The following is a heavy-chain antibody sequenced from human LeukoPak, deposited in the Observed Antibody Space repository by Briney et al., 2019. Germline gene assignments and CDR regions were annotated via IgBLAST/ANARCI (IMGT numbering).Heavy chain of an antibody. CDR3: AREDSGYDYSPFDY. D-gene: IGHD5-12*01. J-gene: IGHJ4*02. Sequence: SETLSLTCTVSGGSISSYYWSWIRQPPGKGLEWIGYIYYSGSTSYNPSLKSRVTISVDTSMNQFSLKLLSVTAADTAVYYCAREDSGYDYSPFDYWGQGILVTVSS. CDR1: GGSISSYY. CDR2: IYYSGST. V-gene: IGHV4-59*01.